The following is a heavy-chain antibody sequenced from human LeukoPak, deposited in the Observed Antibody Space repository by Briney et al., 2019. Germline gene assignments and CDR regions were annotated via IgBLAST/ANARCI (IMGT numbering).Heavy chain of an antibody. CDR2: IYFSGST. D-gene: IGHD6-13*01. V-gene: IGHV4-59*08. CDR1: GGSISSYY. J-gene: IGHJ3*02. Sequence: PSETLSLTCTVSGGSISSYYWSWIRQPPGKGLEWIGYIYFSGSTNYNPSLKSRVTMSVDTSKNQFSLKLSSVTAADTAAYYCARQTSAAAAPSDIWGQGTMVTVSS. CDR3: ARQTSAAAAPSDI.